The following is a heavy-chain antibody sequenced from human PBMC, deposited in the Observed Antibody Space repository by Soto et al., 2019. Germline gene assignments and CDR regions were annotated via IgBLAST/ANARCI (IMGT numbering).Heavy chain of an antibody. V-gene: IGHV3-21*02. D-gene: IGHD1-26*01. J-gene: IGHJ4*02. CDR3: VREDGLVGSNSAFDY. CDR1: GFSFSTYN. Sequence: EVQVVESGGGLVKPGGSLRLSCATSGFSFSTYNMNWVRQAPGKGLEWVSSINGRSNYKYYTDSVKGRFAISRDNPKNSLYLQVDSLRVVDTAVYYCVREDGLVGSNSAFDYWGQGTLVTVSS. CDR2: INGRSNYK.